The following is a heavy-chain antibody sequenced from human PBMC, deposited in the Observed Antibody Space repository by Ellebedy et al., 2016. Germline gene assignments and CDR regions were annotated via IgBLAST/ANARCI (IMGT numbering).Heavy chain of an antibody. V-gene: IGHV3-30*03. CDR2: ISYDGSNK. J-gene: IGHJ6*02. D-gene: IGHD2-8*02. CDR3: ARDYDQGTGDYYYGMDV. CDR1: GFTFSSYG. Sequence: GESLKISXAASGFTFSSYGMHWVRQAPGKGLEWVAVISYDGSNKYYADSVKGRFTISRDNSNNTLYLQMNSLRAEDTAVYYCARDYDQGTGDYYYGMDVWGQGTTVTVSS.